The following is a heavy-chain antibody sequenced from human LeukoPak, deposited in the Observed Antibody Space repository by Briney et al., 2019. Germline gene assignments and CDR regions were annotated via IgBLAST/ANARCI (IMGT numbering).Heavy chain of an antibody. D-gene: IGHD2-21*01. J-gene: IGHJ4*02. V-gene: IGHV3-21*01. CDR3: ARDDNCGGDCFTPQATNDY. Sequence: PGGSLRLSCAASGFTFSSYSMNWVRQAPGKGLEWVSSISSSSSYIYYADSVKGRFTISRDDAKNSLYLQMNSLRAEDTAVYYCARDDNCGGDCFTPQATNDYWGQGTLVTVSS. CDR2: ISSSSSYI. CDR1: GFTFSSYS.